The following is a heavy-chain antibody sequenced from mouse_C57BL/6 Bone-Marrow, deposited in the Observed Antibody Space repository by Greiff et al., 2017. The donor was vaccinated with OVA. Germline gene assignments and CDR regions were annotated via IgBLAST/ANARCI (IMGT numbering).Heavy chain of an antibody. CDR1: GYTFTSYW. D-gene: IGHD1-1*01. CDR2: IYPGSGST. CDR3: ARPRYYGSSPAWFAY. J-gene: IGHJ3*01. V-gene: IGHV1-55*01. Sequence: QVQLQQPGAELLKPGASVKMSCKASGYTFTSYWITWVKQRPGQGLEWIGDIYPGSGSTNYNEKFKSKATLTVDTSSSTAYMQLSSLTSEDSAVYYCARPRYYGSSPAWFAYWGQGLWSLSLQ.